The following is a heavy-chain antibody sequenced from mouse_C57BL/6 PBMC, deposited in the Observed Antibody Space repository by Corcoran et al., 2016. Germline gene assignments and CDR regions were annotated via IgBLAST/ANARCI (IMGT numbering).Heavy chain of an antibody. D-gene: IGHD2-1*01. CDR2: INPYNGGT. Sequence: EVQLQQSGPVLVKPGASVKMSCKASGYTFTDYYMNWVKQSHGKSLEWIGVINPYNGGTSYNQKFKGKATLTVDKSSSTAYMELNSLTSEDSAVYYCARARGYGNYAMDYWGQGTSVTVSS. CDR1: GYTFTDYY. V-gene: IGHV1-19*01. J-gene: IGHJ4*01. CDR3: ARARGYGNYAMDY.